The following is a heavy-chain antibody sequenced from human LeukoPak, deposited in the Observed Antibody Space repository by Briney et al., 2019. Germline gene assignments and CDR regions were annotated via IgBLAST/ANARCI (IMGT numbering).Heavy chain of an antibody. D-gene: IGHD6-19*01. CDR2: ITINGGRT. CDR1: GFTFNNYA. J-gene: IGHJ4*02. V-gene: IGHV3-23*01. Sequence: AGGSLRLSCAASGFTFNNYAMSWVRQAPGKGLEWVSGITINGGRTYYADSVKGRFTISRDNSKNTLNLQMNSLRAEDTAVYYCAKDRGSGWFGSDYWGQGTRVTVSS. CDR3: AKDRGSGWFGSDY.